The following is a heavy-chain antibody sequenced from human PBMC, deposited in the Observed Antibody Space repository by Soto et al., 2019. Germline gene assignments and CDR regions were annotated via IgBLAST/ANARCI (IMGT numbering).Heavy chain of an antibody. J-gene: IGHJ4*02. CDR1: GGSISGSYYY. Sequence: PSETLSLTCAVSGGSISGSYYYWGWLRQSPGRGPEWIGSVFYTGFTSYNPSLESRVSVSVDTSKNQFSLKVSAATAADMAVYYCASSQKGYNWNYFDHWGQGALVTVSS. CDR3: ASSQKGYNWNYFDH. D-gene: IGHD1-20*01. CDR2: VFYTGFT. V-gene: IGHV4-39*01.